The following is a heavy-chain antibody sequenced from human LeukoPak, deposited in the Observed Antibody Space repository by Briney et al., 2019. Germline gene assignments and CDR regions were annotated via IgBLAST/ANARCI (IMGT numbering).Heavy chain of an antibody. V-gene: IGHV3-21*01. CDR2: ISSSSSYI. CDR3: ARVDRSGWFYFDY. J-gene: IGHJ4*02. Sequence: PGGSLRLSCAASGFTFSSYSMNWVRQAPGKGLEWVSSISSSSSYIYYADSVKGRFTISRDNAKNSLYLQMNSLRAEDTAVYYCARVDRSGWFYFDYWGQGTLVTVSS. CDR1: GFTFSSYS. D-gene: IGHD6-19*01.